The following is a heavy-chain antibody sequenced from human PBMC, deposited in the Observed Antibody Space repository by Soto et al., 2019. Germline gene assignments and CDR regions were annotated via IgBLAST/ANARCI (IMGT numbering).Heavy chain of an antibody. J-gene: IGHJ4*02. CDR3: ARDDGF. CDR2: ISYDGSNK. D-gene: IGHD3-3*01. V-gene: IGHV3-30-3*01. CDR1: GFTFSSYA. Sequence: QVQLVESGGGVVQPGRSLRLSCAASGFTFSSYAMHWVRQAPGKGLEWVAVISYDGSNKYYADSVKGRFIISRDNSKNTLYLQMNSLRAEDTAVYYCARDDGFWGQGTLVTVSS.